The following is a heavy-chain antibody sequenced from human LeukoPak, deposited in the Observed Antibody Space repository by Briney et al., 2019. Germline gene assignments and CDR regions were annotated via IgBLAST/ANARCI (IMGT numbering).Heavy chain of an antibody. D-gene: IGHD2-2*01. J-gene: IGHJ3*02. Sequence: PGGSLRLSCAASGFTFSNYYMSWIRQAPGKGLEWVSYISSSGSPIYYADSVKGRFTISRDNAKNSLYLQMNSLRAEDTAVYYCARAPDKYCSSTSCFRSAFDIWGQGTMVTVSS. CDR1: GFTFSNYY. V-gene: IGHV3-11*04. CDR2: ISSSGSPI. CDR3: ARAPDKYCSSTSCFRSAFDI.